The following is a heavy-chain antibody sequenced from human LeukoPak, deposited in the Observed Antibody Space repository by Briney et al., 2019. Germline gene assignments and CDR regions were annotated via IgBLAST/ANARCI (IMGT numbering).Heavy chain of an antibody. J-gene: IGHJ4*02. D-gene: IGHD1-1*01. CDR3: ARYCTFRTRSGTKFDY. Sequence: GGSLRLSCTGSGFIFCDYAMSWVRQAPGKGLEWVANIKPDGSEKYYLDSVKGRFTFSRDNAKNSLYLQMNSLRAEDTAVYFCARYCTFRTRSGTKFDYWGQGTLVTVSS. CDR1: GFIFCDYA. CDR2: IKPDGSEK. V-gene: IGHV3-7*01.